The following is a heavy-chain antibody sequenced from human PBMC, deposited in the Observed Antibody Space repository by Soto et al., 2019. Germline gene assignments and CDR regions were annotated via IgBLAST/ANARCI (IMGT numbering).Heavy chain of an antibody. CDR2: IHNSGSP. V-gene: IGHV4-30-4*01. CDR1: GASIYNGGYF. Sequence: ASETLSLTCSVSGASIYNGGYFWSWIRQSPGKGLEWIGHIHNSGSPYNNPSLKSRVTISADTSMNQFSLKLSSVTAADTAVYYCARGPARAQYYFDYWGQGTLVTVSS. D-gene: IGHD2-2*01. J-gene: IGHJ4*02. CDR3: ARGPARAQYYFDY.